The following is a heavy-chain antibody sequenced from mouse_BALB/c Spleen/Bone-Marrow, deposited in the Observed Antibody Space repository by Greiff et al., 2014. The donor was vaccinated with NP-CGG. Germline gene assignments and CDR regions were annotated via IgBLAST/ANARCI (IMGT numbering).Heavy chain of an antibody. Sequence: VQLQQSGPGLVAPSQSLSITCTVSGFSLTGFGLNWIRQPPGKGLEWLGMIWGDGTTDYNLALKARQSIKKDNSKSQVFLKMNSLQAGDTARYYCAREKYGNYYAIDYWGQGTSVTVSS. D-gene: IGHD2-10*02. J-gene: IGHJ4*01. V-gene: IGHV2-6-7*01. CDR1: GFSLTGFG. CDR2: IWGDGTT. CDR3: AREKYGNYYAIDY.